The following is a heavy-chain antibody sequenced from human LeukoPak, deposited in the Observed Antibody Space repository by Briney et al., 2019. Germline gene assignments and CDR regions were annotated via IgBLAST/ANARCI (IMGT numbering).Heavy chain of an antibody. CDR1: GFTFSSYA. CDR2: ISGSGGST. CDR3: AKDSLFHYGDYVVY. D-gene: IGHD4-17*01. J-gene: IGHJ4*02. V-gene: IGHV3-23*01. Sequence: PGGSLRLSSAASGFTFSSYAMSWVRQAPGKGLEWVSAISGSGGSTYYADSVKGRFTISRDNSKNTLYLQMNSLRAEDTAVYYCAKDSLFHYGDYVVYWGQGTLVTVSS.